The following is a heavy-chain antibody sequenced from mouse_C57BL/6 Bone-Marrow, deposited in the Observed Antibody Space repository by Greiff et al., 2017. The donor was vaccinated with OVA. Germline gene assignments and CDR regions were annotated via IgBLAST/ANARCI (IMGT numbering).Heavy chain of an antibody. CDR3: ARGGICYDYYYAVDY. Sequence: QVQLKESGAELARPGASVKLSCKASGYTFTSYGISWVKQRTGQGLEWIGEIYPRSGNTYYNEKFKGKATLTADKSSSTAYMELSSLTSEDSAVYFCARGGICYDYYYAVDYWGQGTSVTVSS. V-gene: IGHV1-81*01. D-gene: IGHD2-4*01. J-gene: IGHJ4*01. CDR2: IYPRSGNT. CDR1: GYTFTSYG.